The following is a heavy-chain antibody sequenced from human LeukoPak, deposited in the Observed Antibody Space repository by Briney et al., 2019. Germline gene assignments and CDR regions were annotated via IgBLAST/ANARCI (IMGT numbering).Heavy chain of an antibody. V-gene: IGHV4-59*01. J-gene: IGHJ4*02. CDR3: ARGSDYGWDY. Sequence: SPETLSLTCTVSGGSISSYYWSWIQQPPGKGLEWIGYIYYSGSTNYNPSLKSRGTISVDTSKNQFSLKLSSVTAADTAVYYCARGSDYGWDYWGQGTLVTVSS. CDR1: GGSISSYY. D-gene: IGHD4/OR15-4a*01. CDR2: IYYSGST.